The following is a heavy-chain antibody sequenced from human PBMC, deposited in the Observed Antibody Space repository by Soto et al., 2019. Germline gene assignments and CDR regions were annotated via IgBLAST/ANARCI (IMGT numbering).Heavy chain of an antibody. J-gene: IGHJ4*02. V-gene: IGHV3-23*01. Sequence: EVQVLESGGDSVQPGGSLRLSCAASGFTFSKYVISWVRQAPGKGLEWVTATTTAGDFTYYADSVRGRFTVSRDNSKNTLYLQLNSLRVEDTGTYHCAKGSASTRPYYFDSWGQGSQVTVSS. CDR3: AKGSASTRPYYFDS. CDR2: TTTAGDFT. CDR1: GFTFSKYV. D-gene: IGHD3-10*01.